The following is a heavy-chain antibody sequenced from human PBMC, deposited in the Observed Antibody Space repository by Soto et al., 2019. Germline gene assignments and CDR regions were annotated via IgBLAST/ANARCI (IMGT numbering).Heavy chain of an antibody. V-gene: IGHV4-30-4*01. D-gene: IGHD3-10*01. CDR3: ARGYITMVRGVIEGYYYYGMDV. CDR1: GGSISSGDYY. CDR2: IYYSGST. Sequence: QVQLQESGPGLVKPSQTLSLTCTVSGGSISSGDYYWSWIRQPPGKGLEWIGYIYYSGSTYYNPSLKSRVTISVDTSKNQFSLKLSSVTAADTAVYYCARGYITMVRGVIEGYYYYGMDVWGQGTTVTVSS. J-gene: IGHJ6*02.